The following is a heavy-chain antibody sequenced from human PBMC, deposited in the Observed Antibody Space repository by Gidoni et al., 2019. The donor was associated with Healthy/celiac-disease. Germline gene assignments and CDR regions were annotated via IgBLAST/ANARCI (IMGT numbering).Heavy chain of an antibody. V-gene: IGHV3-7*03. Sequence: ELQLVESGGGWVQPGGSLRLSCAASGFTFSSYWMSWVRQAPGKGLEWVANIRQDGSEKYYVDSVKGRFTITRDNDKNSLYLQMNSLRAEDTAVYYCARAWSTSWVLDVWGQGTTVTVSS. CDR1: GFTFSSYW. J-gene: IGHJ6*02. D-gene: IGHD2-2*01. CDR2: IRQDGSEK. CDR3: ARAWSTSWVLDV.